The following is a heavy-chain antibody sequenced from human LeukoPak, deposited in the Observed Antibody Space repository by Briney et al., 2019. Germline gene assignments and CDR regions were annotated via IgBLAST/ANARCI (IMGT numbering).Heavy chain of an antibody. CDR3: ARAYSSSWYDF. Sequence: QPGGSLRLSCAASGFTFSSYGMSWVRQAPGKGLEWVSAISGSGVSTYYADSVKGRFTISRDNPKNTLFLQMSSLRAEDTAVYYCARAYSSSWYDFWGQGTLVTVSS. D-gene: IGHD6-13*01. CDR1: GFTFSSYG. J-gene: IGHJ5*01. CDR2: ISGSGVST. V-gene: IGHV3-23*01.